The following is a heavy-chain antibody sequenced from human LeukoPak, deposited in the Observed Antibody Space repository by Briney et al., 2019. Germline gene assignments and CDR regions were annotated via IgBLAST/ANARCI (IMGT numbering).Heavy chain of an antibody. D-gene: IGHD5-12*01. J-gene: IGHJ4*02. CDR3: ARERVVRGYSGYDFDY. V-gene: IGHV3-33*01. CDR1: GFTFNNYG. Sequence: GGSLRLSWAAAGFTFNNYGIHWVRQAPGKGLEWVAVIWFDGSNKYYADSVKGRFTISRDNSKNTLYLQMNSLRAEDTAVYYCARERVVRGYSGYDFDYWGQGTLVIVSS. CDR2: IWFDGSNK.